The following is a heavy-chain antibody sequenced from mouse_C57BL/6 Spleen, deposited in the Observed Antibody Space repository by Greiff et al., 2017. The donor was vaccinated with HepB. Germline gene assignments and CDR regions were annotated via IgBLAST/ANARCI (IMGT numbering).Heavy chain of an antibody. CDR3: ARSLYDGYPYAMDY. J-gene: IGHJ4*01. Sequence: VQLQQSGPVLVKPGASVKMSCKASGYTFTDYYMNWVKQSHGKSLEWIGVINPYNGGTSYNQKFKGKATLTVDKASSTAYMELNSLTSEDSAIYYCARSLYDGYPYAMDYWGQGTSVTVSS. CDR1: GYTFTDYY. CDR2: INPYNGGT. V-gene: IGHV1-19*01. D-gene: IGHD2-3*01.